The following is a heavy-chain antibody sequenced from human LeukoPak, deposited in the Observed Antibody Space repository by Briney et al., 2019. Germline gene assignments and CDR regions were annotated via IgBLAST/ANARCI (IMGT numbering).Heavy chain of an antibody. D-gene: IGHD2-21*02. V-gene: IGHV1-69*04. Sequence: SVKVSCKASGGTFSSYAISWVRQAPGQGLEWMGRIIPILGIANYAQKFQGRVTITADKSTSTTYMELSSLRSEDTAVYYCARDPPPAYCGGDCYSDNWFDPWGQGTLVTVSS. CDR3: ARDPPPAYCGGDCYSDNWFDP. CDR2: IIPILGIA. CDR1: GGTFSSYA. J-gene: IGHJ5*02.